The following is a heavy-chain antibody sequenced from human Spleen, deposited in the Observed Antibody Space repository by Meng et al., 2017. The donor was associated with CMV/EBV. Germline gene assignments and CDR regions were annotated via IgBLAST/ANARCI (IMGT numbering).Heavy chain of an antibody. D-gene: IGHD2-2*01. CDR1: GYNFKRSW. V-gene: IGHV5-51*01. J-gene: IGHJ3*02. CDR2: IYPVDSHT. CDR3: AKHRPGYCTSSSCHKAFDI. Sequence: GGSLRLSCKGSGYNFKRSWIGWVRQMPGKGLEWMAIIYPVDSHTKYSPSFEGQVTISADESTNTAYLQWSSLKASDTAMYYCAKHRPGYCTSSSCHKAFDIWGQGTMVTVSS.